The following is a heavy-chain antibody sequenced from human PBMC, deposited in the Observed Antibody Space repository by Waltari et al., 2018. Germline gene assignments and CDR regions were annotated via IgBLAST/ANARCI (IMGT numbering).Heavy chain of an antibody. D-gene: IGHD1-7*01. CDR1: GYTFTDYY. CDR3: ATETSVNWNWRGAFDI. CDR2: GDPEEGET. V-gene: IGHV1-69-2*01. J-gene: IGHJ3*02. Sequence: EVQLVQSGAEVKKPGATVKISCKVSGYTFTDYYMQWVQQAPGKGVEWMGLGDPEEGETINAGKLRGRVTITADTSTDTAAMELSSLRSEGTAVYYCATETSVNWNWRGAFDIGGQGTMVTVSS.